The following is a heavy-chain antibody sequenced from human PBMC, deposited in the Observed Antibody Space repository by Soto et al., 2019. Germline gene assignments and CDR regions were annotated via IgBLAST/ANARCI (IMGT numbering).Heavy chain of an antibody. CDR2: INQDGSEI. CDR1: GFTLSSFW. CDR3: VRAVASAGSY. V-gene: IGHV3-7*01. J-gene: IGHJ4*02. D-gene: IGHD3-10*01. Sequence: GGSLRLSCAASGFTLSSFWMNWVRQAPGKGLEWVANINQDGSEIYYVDSVKGRFTISRDNAKNSLYLQMISLRVEDAAVYYCVRAVASAGSYWGQGTLVTVSS.